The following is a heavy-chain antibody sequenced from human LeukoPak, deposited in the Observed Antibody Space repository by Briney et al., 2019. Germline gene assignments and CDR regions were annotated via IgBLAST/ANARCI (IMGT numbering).Heavy chain of an antibody. J-gene: IGHJ4*02. CDR2: MNPNSGNT. D-gene: IGHD6-13*01. Sequence: ASVKVSCKASGYTFTSYDINWVRQATGQGLEWMGWMNPNSGNTGYAQKFQGRVTMTRNTSISTACMELSSLRSEDTAVYYCARGRKKPYSSSWCYFDYWGQGTLVTVSS. V-gene: IGHV1-8*01. CDR3: ARGRKKPYSSSWCYFDY. CDR1: GYTFTSYD.